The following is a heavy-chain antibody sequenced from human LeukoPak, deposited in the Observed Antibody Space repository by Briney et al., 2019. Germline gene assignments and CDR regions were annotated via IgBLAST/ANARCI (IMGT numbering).Heavy chain of an antibody. CDR1: GGSISNYY. V-gene: IGHV4-4*07. J-gene: IGHJ6*02. CDR3: ARERNYYNALDV. Sequence: KPSETLSLTCTVSGGSISNYYWSWIRQPAGKGLEWIGRIYTSGSTNYNPSLKGRVTMSIDTSKNQFSLKLRSVTAADTAIYYCARERNYYNALDVWGQGTTVTVSS. CDR2: IYTSGST.